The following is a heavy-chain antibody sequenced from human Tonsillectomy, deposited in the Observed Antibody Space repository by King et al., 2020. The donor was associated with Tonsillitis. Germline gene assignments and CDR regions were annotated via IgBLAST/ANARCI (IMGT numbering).Heavy chain of an antibody. CDR2: ISYDGGTG. J-gene: IGHJ4*02. CDR1: GFTFSDYG. Sequence: VQLVESGGGVVRPGGSLRLSCAASGFTFSDYGVHWVRQAPGKGLEWVAFISYDGGTGHYADSVKGRFTTSRANSKNTLFLQMNSLRVDDTAVYYCAKDPSMTPPFDHWGQGTLVTVSS. CDR3: AKDPSMTPPFDH. V-gene: IGHV3-30*18.